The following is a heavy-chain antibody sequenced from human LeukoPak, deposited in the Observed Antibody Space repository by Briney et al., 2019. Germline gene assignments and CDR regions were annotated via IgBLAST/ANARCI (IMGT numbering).Heavy chain of an antibody. Sequence: GGSLRLSCAASGFTFSSYAMSWVRQAPGKGLAWVSAISGSGGSTYYADSVKGRFTISKDNSKNTLYLQMTSLRADDTAVYYCAKDRRSHGRTRIAWGQGTLVTVSS. CDR2: ISGSGGST. CDR1: GFTFSSYA. J-gene: IGHJ5*02. CDR3: AKDRRSHGRTRIA. D-gene: IGHD5-18*01. V-gene: IGHV3-23*01.